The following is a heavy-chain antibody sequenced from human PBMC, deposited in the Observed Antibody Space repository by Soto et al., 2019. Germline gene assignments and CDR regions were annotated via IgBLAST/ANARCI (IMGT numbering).Heavy chain of an antibody. D-gene: IGHD3-22*01. CDR1: GFTFSSYS. CDR2: ISSSSSYI. CDR3: ARERTYYYDSSGYSQFDY. V-gene: IGHV3-21*01. J-gene: IGHJ4*02. Sequence: VQLVESGGGLVKPGGSLRLSCAASGFTFSSYSMNWVRQAPGKGLEWVSSISSSSSYIYYADSVKGRFTISRDNAKNSLYLQMNSLRAEDTAVYYCARERTYYYDSSGYSQFDYWGQGTLVTVSS.